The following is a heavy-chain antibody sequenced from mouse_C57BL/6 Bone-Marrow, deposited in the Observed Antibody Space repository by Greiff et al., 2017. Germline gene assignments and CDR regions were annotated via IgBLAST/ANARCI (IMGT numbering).Heavy chain of an antibody. CDR2: IDPSDSYT. CDR1: GYTFTSYW. J-gene: IGHJ3*01. D-gene: IGHD1-1*01. CDR3: ARSTGSSPAY. Sequence: VQLQQPGAELVRPGTSVKLSCKASGYTFTSYWMHWVKQRPGQGLEWIGVIDPSDSYTNYNQKFKGKATLTVDTSSSTAYIQLSSLTSEDSAVYYCARSTGSSPAYGGQGTLVTVSA. V-gene: IGHV1-59*01.